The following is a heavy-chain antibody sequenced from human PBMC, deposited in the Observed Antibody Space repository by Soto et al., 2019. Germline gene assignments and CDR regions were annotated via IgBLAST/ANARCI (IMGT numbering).Heavy chain of an antibody. D-gene: IGHD5-18*01. CDR3: ARTAYFSYGMDV. Sequence: SETLSLTCTVSGGSISSGDYYWSWIRQPPGRGLEWIGYIYYSGSTYYNPSLKSRATTSVDTSKNQFSLKVSSVTAADTAVYYCARTAYFSYGMDVWGQGTTVTVSS. CDR2: IYYSGST. J-gene: IGHJ6*02. CDR1: GGSISSGDYY. V-gene: IGHV4-30-4*01.